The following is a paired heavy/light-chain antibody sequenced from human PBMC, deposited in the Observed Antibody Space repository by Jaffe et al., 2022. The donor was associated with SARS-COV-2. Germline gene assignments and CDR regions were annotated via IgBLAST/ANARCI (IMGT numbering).Light chain of an antibody. J-gene: IGLJ2*01. CDR3: GTWDSSLRDVV. CDR2: ENN. V-gene: IGLV1-51*02. CDR1: SSNIGNDY. Sequence: QSVLTQPPSVSAAPGQKVTISCSGSSSNIGNDYVSWYQQLPGTAPKLLIYENNKRPSGIPDRFSGSKSGTSATLGITGLQTGDEADYYCGTWDSSLRDVVFGGGTKLTVL.
Heavy chain of an antibody. Sequence: EVQLVQSGAEVKKPGESLKISCKTSGYIFTNYWIGWVRQMPGKGLEWMGIIYPDDSDTRYSPSFQGQVTISADKSINTAYLQWSSLEASDTAMYYCARRWGSGCDYASCNWFDPWGQGTLVTVSS. J-gene: IGHJ5*02. CDR3: ARRWGSGCDYASCNWFDP. D-gene: IGHD2-21*01. CDR1: GYIFTNYW. V-gene: IGHV5-51*01. CDR2: IYPDDSDT.